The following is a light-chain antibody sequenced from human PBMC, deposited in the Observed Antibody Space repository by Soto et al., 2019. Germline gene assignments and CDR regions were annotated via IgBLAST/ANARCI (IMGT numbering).Light chain of an antibody. CDR1: QDMHND. CDR2: AAS. CDR3: QQYNDYPS. V-gene: IGKV1-8*01. Sequence: AIRMSQSPSSFSASTGNRVTITCRASQDMHNDLAWYQQKPGKAPKLLICAASTLQSGVPSRFSGSGSGTDFTLTINSLQSEDFATHYCQQYNDYPSFGPGTKVHIK. J-gene: IGKJ3*01.